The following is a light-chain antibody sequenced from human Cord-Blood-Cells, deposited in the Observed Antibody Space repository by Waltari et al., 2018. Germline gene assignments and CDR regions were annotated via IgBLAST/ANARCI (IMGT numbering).Light chain of an antibody. V-gene: IGLV3-25*03. Sequence: SYELTQPPSVSVSPGQTARNTCSGDALPKQYAYWYQQKPGQAPVLVIYKDSERPPGIPERFSGSSSGTTVTLTISGVQAEDEADYYCQSADSSGTYVVFGGGTKLTVL. CDR1: ALPKQY. J-gene: IGLJ2*01. CDR3: QSADSSGTYVV. CDR2: KDS.